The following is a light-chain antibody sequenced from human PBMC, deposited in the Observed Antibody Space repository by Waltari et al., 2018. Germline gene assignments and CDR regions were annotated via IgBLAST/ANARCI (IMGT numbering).Light chain of an antibody. Sequence: DIEMTQSPDSLVVSLGERATITCKSSQSLFYSPKNKNYLAWYQQKRGQPPRLLISWASTRESGVPDRFSGSGSGTYFTLTISSLQAEDVAVYYCHQYYTTPRTFGQGTKLEIK. CDR2: WAS. V-gene: IGKV4-1*01. CDR1: QSLFYSPKNKNY. J-gene: IGKJ2*01. CDR3: HQYYTTPRT.